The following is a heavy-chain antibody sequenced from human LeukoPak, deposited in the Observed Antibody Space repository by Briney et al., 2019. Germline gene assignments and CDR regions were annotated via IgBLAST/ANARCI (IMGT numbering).Heavy chain of an antibody. V-gene: IGHV3-11*01. CDR3: AREQWFRFDN. D-gene: IGHD3-22*01. J-gene: IGHJ4*02. CDR1: GFRVGDYY. CDR2: VGNSDNHI. Sequence: GGSLRLSCAASGFRVGDYYTSWIRQAPGKGLEWVAVVGNSDNHIDFADSVKGRFTISRDDAKNSVYLQMNSLRVEDTAIYYCAREQWFRFDNWGQGALVTV.